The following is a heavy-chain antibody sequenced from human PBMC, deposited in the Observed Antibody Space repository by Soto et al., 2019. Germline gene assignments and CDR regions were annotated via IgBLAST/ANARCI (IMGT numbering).Heavy chain of an antibody. D-gene: IGHD3-22*01. CDR1: GGSISSGGYY. V-gene: IGHV4-31*03. J-gene: IGHJ5*02. Sequence: SETLSLTCTVSGGSISSGGYYWSWIRHHPGKGLEWIGYIYYSGSTYYNPSLKSRVTISVDTSKNQFSLKLSSVTAADTAVYYCARAPYYDSSGYFAWFDPWGQGTLVTVSS. CDR3: ARAPYYDSSGYFAWFDP. CDR2: IYYSGST.